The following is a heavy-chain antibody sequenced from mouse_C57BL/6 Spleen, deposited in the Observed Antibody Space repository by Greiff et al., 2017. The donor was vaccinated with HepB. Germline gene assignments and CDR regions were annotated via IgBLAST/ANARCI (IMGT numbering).Heavy chain of an antibody. V-gene: IGHV5-16*01. CDR3: ARDRIYDGYWGFDY. CDR1: GFTFSDYY. D-gene: IGHD2-3*01. Sequence: EVKLVESEGGLVQPGSSMKLSCTASGFTFSDYYMAWVRQVPEKGLEWVANINYDGSSTYYLDSLKSRFIISRDNAKNILYLQMSSLKSEDTATYYCARDRIYDGYWGFDYWGQGTTLTVSS. J-gene: IGHJ2*01. CDR2: INYDGSST.